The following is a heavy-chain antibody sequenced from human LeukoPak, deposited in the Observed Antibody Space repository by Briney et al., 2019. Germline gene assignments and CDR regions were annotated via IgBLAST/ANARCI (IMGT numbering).Heavy chain of an antibody. Sequence: GGSLRLSCAASGFTFSSYSMNWVRQAPGKGLEWVSSISSSSSYIYYADSVKGRFTISRDNAKNSLYLQMNSLRAEDTAVYYCARGPYSSGWYDRYWGQGTLVTVSS. CDR3: ARGPYSSGWYDRY. D-gene: IGHD6-19*01. V-gene: IGHV3-21*01. CDR2: ISSSSSYI. J-gene: IGHJ4*02. CDR1: GFTFSSYS.